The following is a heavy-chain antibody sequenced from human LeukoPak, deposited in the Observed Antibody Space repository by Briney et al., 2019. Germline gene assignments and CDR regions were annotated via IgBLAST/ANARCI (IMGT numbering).Heavy chain of an antibody. V-gene: IGHV1-69*04. CDR3: ARAAAVAVYYYYGMGV. CDR1: GGTFNSYA. Sequence: GASVKVSCKASGGTFNSYAINWVRQAPGQGLEWMGRIIPILGIANYAQKFQGRVTITADKSTSTAYMELSSLRSEDTAVYYCARAAAVAVYYYYGMGVWGQGTTVTVSS. D-gene: IGHD6-19*01. J-gene: IGHJ6*02. CDR2: IIPILGIA.